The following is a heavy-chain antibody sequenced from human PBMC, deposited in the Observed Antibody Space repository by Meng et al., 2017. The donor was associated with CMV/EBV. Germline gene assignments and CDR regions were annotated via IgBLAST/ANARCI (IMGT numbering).Heavy chain of an antibody. CDR2: IYYSGST. V-gene: IGHV4-59*01. J-gene: IGHJ6*02. CDR3: ARVRIPAATYYYYGMDV. CDR1: GVSISSYY. Sequence: SETLSLTCTVSGVSISSYYWSWIRQPPGKGLEWIGYIYYSGSTNYNPSLKSRVTISVDTSKNQFSLKLSSVTAADTAVYYCARVRIPAATYYYYGMDVWGQGTTVTVSS. D-gene: IGHD2-2*01.